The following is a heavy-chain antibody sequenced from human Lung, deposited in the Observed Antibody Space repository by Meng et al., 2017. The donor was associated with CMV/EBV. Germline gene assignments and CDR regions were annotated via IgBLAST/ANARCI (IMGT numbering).Heavy chain of an antibody. CDR3: ARDGLTGTLSRIDV. Sequence: GESLKISCAASGFTFDDYGMNWVRQAPGKGLEWVSGINWNGDTTDYADSVRGRFTISRDNAKNSLYLQMNSLRAEDTALYYCARDGLTGTLSRIDVWGQGTTVXVSS. D-gene: IGHD1-7*01. CDR2: INWNGDTT. CDR1: GFTFDDYG. V-gene: IGHV3-20*04. J-gene: IGHJ6*02.